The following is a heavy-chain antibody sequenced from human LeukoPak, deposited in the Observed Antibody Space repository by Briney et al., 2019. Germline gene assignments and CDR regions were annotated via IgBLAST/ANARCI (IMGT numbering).Heavy chain of an antibody. J-gene: IGHJ4*02. CDR3: AKDMGSRATNLDY. Sequence: GGSLRLSCAASGFTFSSYNMNWVRQAPGKGLEWVSYISSGSSTIYYADSVKGRFTISRDNAKNSLYLQMNSLRDEDTAVYYCAKDMGSRATNLDYWGQGTLVTVSS. D-gene: IGHD1-26*01. V-gene: IGHV3-48*02. CDR2: ISSGSSTI. CDR1: GFTFSSYN.